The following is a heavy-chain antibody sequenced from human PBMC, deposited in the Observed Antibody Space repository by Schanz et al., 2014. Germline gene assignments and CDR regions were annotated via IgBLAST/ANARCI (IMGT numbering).Heavy chain of an antibody. V-gene: IGHV3-23*01. CDR1: GFSFSSYA. Sequence: EVQLLESGGGLVEPGGSLRLSCAASGFSFSSYAMGWVRQARGKGLEWVSAMNESHSTIYYADSVRGRFTISRDNAENTLSLQMNSLRAEDTAVYYCARKVVATIGGDYDNWGQGTLVIVSS. D-gene: IGHD5-12*01. J-gene: IGHJ4*02. CDR3: ARKVVATIGGDYDN. CDR2: MNESHSTI.